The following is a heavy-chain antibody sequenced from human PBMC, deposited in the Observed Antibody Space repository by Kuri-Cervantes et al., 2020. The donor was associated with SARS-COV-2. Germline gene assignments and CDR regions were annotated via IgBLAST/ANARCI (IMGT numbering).Heavy chain of an antibody. Sequence: SVKVSCKASGGTFSSYAISWVRQAPGQGLEWMGRIIPILGIANYAQKFQGRVTITADKSTSTVYMELSSLRSEDTAVYYCARDGHDYYDSSGYFFDYWGQGTLVTVSS. CDR3: ARDGHDYYDSSGYFFDY. J-gene: IGHJ4*02. D-gene: IGHD3-22*01. CDR2: IIPILGIA. V-gene: IGHV1-69*04. CDR1: GGTFSSYA.